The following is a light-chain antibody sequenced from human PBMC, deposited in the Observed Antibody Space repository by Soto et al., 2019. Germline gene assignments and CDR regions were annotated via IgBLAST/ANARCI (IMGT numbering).Light chain of an antibody. Sequence: QAVVTQPPSVSGAPGQRVTISCTGSSSNIGAGYDVHWYQQLPGTAPKLLIYGNSNRPSGVPDRFSGSKSGTSASLAITGLQAEDEADYYCQSYDSSLSGSGVFGGGTKRPS. CDR1: SSNIGAGYD. J-gene: IGLJ2*01. V-gene: IGLV1-40*01. CDR3: QSYDSSLSGSGV. CDR2: GNS.